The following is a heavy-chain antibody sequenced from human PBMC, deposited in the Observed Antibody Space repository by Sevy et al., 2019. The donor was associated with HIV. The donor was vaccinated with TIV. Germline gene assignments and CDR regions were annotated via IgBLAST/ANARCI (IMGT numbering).Heavy chain of an antibody. CDR3: TTDGGGYNYGYSFDY. CDR2: IKSKTDGGTT. J-gene: IGHJ4*02. V-gene: IGHV3-15*07. D-gene: IGHD5-18*01. Sequence: GGSLRLSCAASGFTFSNAWMNWVRQAPGKGLEWVGRIKSKTDGGTTDYAAPVKGRFTISRDDSKNTLYLQMNSLKTEDIAVYYWTTDGGGYNYGYSFDYWGQGTLVTVSS. CDR1: GFTFSNAW.